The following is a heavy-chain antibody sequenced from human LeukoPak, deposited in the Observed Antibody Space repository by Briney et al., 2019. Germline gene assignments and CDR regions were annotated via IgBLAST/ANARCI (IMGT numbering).Heavy chain of an antibody. CDR2: IYHSGST. CDR3: ARDFGMANGAFDI. J-gene: IGHJ3*02. Sequence: PSETLSLTCTVSGGSISSGGYYWSWIRQPPGKGLEWIGYIYHSGSTYYNPSLKSRVTISVDRSKNRFSLKLSSVTAADTAVYYCARDFGMANGAFDIWGQGTMVTVSS. V-gene: IGHV4-30-2*01. D-gene: IGHD3-3*01. CDR1: GGSISSGGYY.